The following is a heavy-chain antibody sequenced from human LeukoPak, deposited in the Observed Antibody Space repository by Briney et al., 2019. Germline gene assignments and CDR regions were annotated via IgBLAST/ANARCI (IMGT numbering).Heavy chain of an antibody. CDR2: IHTSGIT. J-gene: IGHJ4*02. CDR3: ARDLGSNYVYFDY. V-gene: IGHV4-4*07. CDR1: GGSISSHY. D-gene: IGHD1-26*01. Sequence: SETLSLTCTVSGGSISSHYWSWLRQPAGKGLEYIGRIHTSGITNFNPSLKSRVTMSGDTSKNQFYLNLRSVTAADTAVYYCARDLGSNYVYFDYWGQGSLVTVSS.